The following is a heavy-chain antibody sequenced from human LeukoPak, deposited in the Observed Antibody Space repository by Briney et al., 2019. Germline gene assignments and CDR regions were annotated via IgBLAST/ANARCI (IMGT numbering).Heavy chain of an antibody. D-gene: IGHD6-6*01. V-gene: IGHV3-23*01. J-gene: IGHJ6*03. Sequence: PGGSLRLSCAASGFTFSSYGMSWVRQAPGKGLEWISAISGSGSNTYYADSVKGRFTISRDNSKNTLYLQMNSLRAEDTAVYYCARDRQLEGYYYYYMDVWGKGTTVTVSS. CDR1: GFTFSSYG. CDR2: ISGSGSNT. CDR3: ARDRQLEGYYYYYMDV.